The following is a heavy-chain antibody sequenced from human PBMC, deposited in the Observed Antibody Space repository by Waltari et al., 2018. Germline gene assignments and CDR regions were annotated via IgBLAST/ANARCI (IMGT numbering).Heavy chain of an antibody. J-gene: IGHJ4*02. Sequence: QVQLVQSGAEVKKPGASVKVSCKASGYTFTSYDINWVRQATGQGLEWMGWMNPNSGNTGYAQKFQGRVTITRNTSISTAYMELSSLRSEDTAVYYCATNYYDSSGYPDYFDYWGQGTLVTVS. D-gene: IGHD3-22*01. CDR1: GYTFTSYD. CDR3: ATNYYDSSGYPDYFDY. CDR2: MNPNSGNT. V-gene: IGHV1-8*03.